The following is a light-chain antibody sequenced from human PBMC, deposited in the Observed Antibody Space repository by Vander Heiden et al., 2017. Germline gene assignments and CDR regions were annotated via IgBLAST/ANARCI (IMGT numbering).Light chain of an antibody. Sequence: DIQMTQSPSALCASLGDTVTVTCRPSQGISTYLNWYKQKPGTAPKLLIYAACSLQSGVPSTFSGSGSGTDFTLTISSLQPEDFATYYCQQSYSTPLTFGPGTKVDIK. CDR2: AAC. CDR1: QGISTY. V-gene: IGKV1-39*01. CDR3: QQSYSTPLT. J-gene: IGKJ3*01.